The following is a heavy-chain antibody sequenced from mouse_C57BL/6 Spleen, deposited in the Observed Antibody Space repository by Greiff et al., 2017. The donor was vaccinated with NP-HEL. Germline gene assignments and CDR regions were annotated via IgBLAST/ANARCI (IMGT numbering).Heavy chain of an antibody. CDR2: INPGSGGT. Sequence: QVQLQQSGAELVRPGTSVKVSCKASGYAFTNYLIEWVKQRPGQGLEWIGVINPGSGGTNYNEKFTGKATLTVDTSSSTAYMPLSNLTSEESAVYFCARSDYYGSSYVGYWGQGTTLTVSS. V-gene: IGHV1-54*01. CDR1: GYAFTNYL. J-gene: IGHJ2*01. D-gene: IGHD1-1*01. CDR3: ARSDYYGSSYVGY.